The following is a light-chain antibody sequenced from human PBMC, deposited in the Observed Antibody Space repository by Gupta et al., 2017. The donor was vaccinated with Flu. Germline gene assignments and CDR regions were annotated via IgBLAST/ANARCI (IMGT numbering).Light chain of an antibody. CDR1: KLGDKY. J-gene: IGLJ2*01. CDR2: QDS. V-gene: IGLV3-1*01. Sequence: SPGQTASIACAGDKLGDKYASWYQQKPGQSPVLVIYQDSKRPSGIPERFSGSNSGNTATLTISGTQAMDEADYYCQAWDSSTVVFGGGTKLTV. CDR3: QAWDSSTVV.